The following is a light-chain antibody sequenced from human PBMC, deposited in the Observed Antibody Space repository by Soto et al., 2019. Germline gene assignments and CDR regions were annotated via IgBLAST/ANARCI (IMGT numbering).Light chain of an antibody. Sequence: QSVLTQPASVSGSPGQSITISCTGTSSDVGGYNYVSWYQQHPGKAPKLMIYEVSNRPSGVSTRFSGSKSGNTASLTISGLQAEDEADYYCSSYTSSSPYVFGTGTKLTVL. CDR3: SSYTSSSPYV. J-gene: IGLJ1*01. CDR2: EVS. CDR1: SSDVGGYNY. V-gene: IGLV2-14*01.